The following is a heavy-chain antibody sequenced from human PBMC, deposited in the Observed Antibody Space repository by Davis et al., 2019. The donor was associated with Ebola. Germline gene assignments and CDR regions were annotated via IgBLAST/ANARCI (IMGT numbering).Heavy chain of an antibody. CDR2: INPSGGST. CDR3: ARDLRSWAAAAGDFDY. Sequence: ASVKVSCKASGYTFTSYYMHWVRQAPGQGLEWMGIINPSGGSTSYAQKFQGRVTMTRDTSTSTVYMELSSLTSEDTAVYYCARDLRSWAAAAGDFDYWGQGTLVTVSS. CDR1: GYTFTSYY. J-gene: IGHJ4*02. D-gene: IGHD6-13*01. V-gene: IGHV1-46*01.